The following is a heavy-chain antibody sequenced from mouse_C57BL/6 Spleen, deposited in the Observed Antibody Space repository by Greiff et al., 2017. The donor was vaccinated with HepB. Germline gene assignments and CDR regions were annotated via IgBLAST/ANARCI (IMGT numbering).Heavy chain of an antibody. V-gene: IGHV1-72*01. CDR2: IDPNSGGT. D-gene: IGHD2-4*01. Sequence: QVQLKQPGAELVKPGASVKLSCKASGYTFTSYWMHWVKQRPGRGLEWIGRIDPNSGGTKYNEKFKSKATLTVDKPSSTAYMQLSSLTSEDSAVYYCARAGGLLDYEEGFAYWGQGTLVTVSA. CDR3: ARAGGLLDYEEGFAY. J-gene: IGHJ3*01. CDR1: GYTFTSYW.